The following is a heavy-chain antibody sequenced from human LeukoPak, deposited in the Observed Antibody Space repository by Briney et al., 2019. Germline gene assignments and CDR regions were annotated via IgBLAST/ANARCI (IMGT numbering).Heavy chain of an antibody. V-gene: IGHV3-30*02. CDR1: GFTFSSYG. D-gene: IGHD6-25*01. Sequence: PGGSLRLSCAASGFTFSSYGMHWVRQAPGKGLEWVAFIHYDGSNKYYADSVKGRFTISRDNAKNSLYLQMNSLRAEDTAVYYCAERFDYRGQGALVTVSS. CDR2: IHYDGSNK. CDR3: AERFDY. J-gene: IGHJ4*02.